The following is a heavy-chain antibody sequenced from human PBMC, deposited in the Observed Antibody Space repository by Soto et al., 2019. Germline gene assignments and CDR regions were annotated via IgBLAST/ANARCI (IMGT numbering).Heavy chain of an antibody. CDR3: ARHVKGGYYYLDY. D-gene: IGHD3-22*01. Sequence: SETLSLTCTVSGDSISGSFHYWGWIRQPPGKGLEWIGSVYYSGSTYYNPSLKSRVTISVHTSKNQFSLKLSSVTAADTAVYYGARHVKGGYYYLDYWGQGSLVTFSS. CDR2: VYYSGST. J-gene: IGHJ4*02. V-gene: IGHV4-39*01. CDR1: GDSISGSFHY.